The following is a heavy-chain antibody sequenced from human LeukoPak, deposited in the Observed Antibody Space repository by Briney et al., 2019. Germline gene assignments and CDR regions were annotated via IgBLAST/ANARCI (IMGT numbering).Heavy chain of an antibody. CDR1: GFTFSSYS. D-gene: IGHD6-25*01. CDR2: ISGTSATI. Sequence: GGSLRLSCAASGFTFSSYSMNWVRQAPGKGLEWISYISGTSATIYYADSVKGRFTISRDNAKNSLYLQMNSLRVEDTAVYYCARDSSAGSSGFRGQGTLVTVSS. J-gene: IGHJ4*02. CDR3: ARDSSAGSSGF. V-gene: IGHV3-48*01.